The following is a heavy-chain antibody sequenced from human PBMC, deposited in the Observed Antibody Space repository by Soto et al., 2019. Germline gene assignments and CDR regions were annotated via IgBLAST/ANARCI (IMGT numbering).Heavy chain of an antibody. Sequence: SVKVSCKASGFTFTSSAVQWVRQARGQRLEWIGWIVVGSGNTNYAQKFQERVTITRDMSTSTAYMELSSLRSEDTAVYYCASRGTLIAAANKKSWFDPWGQGTLVTVSS. J-gene: IGHJ5*02. CDR1: GFTFTSSA. CDR3: ASRGTLIAAANKKSWFDP. D-gene: IGHD6-13*01. CDR2: IVVGSGNT. V-gene: IGHV1-58*01.